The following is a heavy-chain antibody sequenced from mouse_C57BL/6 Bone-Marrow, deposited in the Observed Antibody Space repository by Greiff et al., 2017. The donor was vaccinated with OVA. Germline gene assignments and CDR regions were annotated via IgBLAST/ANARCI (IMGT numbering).Heavy chain of an antibody. CDR1: GFTFTSYW. D-gene: IGHD3-2*02. CDR3: TSGGLRLRKYYAMDY. CDR2: IYPGNSDT. Sequence: EVQLQQSGTVLARPGASVKMSCKTSGFTFTSYWMPWVKQRPGQGLAWIGAIYPGNSDTCYHQKFKGKAKLTAVTSASTAYMELSSLTNEDDAVYYGTSGGLRLRKYYAMDYWGQGTSVTVSS. V-gene: IGHV1-5*01. J-gene: IGHJ4*01.